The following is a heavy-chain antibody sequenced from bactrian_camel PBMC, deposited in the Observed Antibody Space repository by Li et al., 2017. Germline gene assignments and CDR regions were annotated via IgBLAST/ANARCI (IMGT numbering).Heavy chain of an antibody. Sequence: HVQLVESGGDSVQAGGSLTISCTATAATGFIRNSACMAWFRQAPGKEREGVAAIYIGGSSIFYVDSVKGRFTISQDNANGTLYLQMDSLRPEDTAMHYCASGPWGYCTRTKWEGGMNNWGKGTQVTVS. J-gene: IGHJ7*01. CDR2: IYIGGSSI. CDR1: GFIRNSAC. V-gene: IGHV3S1*01. D-gene: IGHD1*01.